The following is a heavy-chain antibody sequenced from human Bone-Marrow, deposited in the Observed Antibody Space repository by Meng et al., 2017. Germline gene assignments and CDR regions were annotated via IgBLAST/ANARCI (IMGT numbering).Heavy chain of an antibody. CDR2: IYYSGST. D-gene: IGHD3-9*01. J-gene: IGHJ4*02. V-gene: IGHV4-31*03. Sequence: SETLSLTCTVSGGSISSGGYYWSWIRQHPGKGLEWIGYIYYSGSTYYNPSLKSRVTISVDTSKNQFSLKLSSVTAADTAVYYCAREDYDILTGSFDYWGQGTLVTVSS. CDR3: AREDYDILTGSFDY. CDR1: GGSISSGGYY.